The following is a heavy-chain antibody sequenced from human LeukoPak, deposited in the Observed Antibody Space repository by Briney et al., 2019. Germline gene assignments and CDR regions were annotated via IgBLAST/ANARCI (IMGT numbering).Heavy chain of an antibody. CDR1: GFTVSSNY. CDR2: IYSGGST. D-gene: IGHD3-22*01. V-gene: IGHV3-53*01. Sequence: GRSLRLSCAASGFTVSSNYMSWVRQAPGKGLEWVSVIYSGGSTYYADSVKGRFTISRDNSKNTLYLQMNSLRAEDTAVYYCAREAYDSSGHYYFDYWGQGTLVTVSS. J-gene: IGHJ4*02. CDR3: AREAYDSSGHYYFDY.